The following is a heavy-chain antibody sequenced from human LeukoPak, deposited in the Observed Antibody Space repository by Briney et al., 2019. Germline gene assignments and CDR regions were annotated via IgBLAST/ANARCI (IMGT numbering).Heavy chain of an antibody. V-gene: IGHV3-48*01. CDR1: GFTFSSYS. D-gene: IGHD2-2*01. CDR3: AKDGYPTGYCSSTSCYAWGFYYYYMDV. Sequence: PGGSLRLSCAASGFTFSSYSMNWVRQAPGKGLEWVSYISSSSTIYYADSVKGRFTISRDNSKNTLYLQMNSLRAEDTAVYYCAKDGYPTGYCSSTSCYAWGFYYYYMDVWGKGTTVTISS. CDR2: ISSSSTI. J-gene: IGHJ6*03.